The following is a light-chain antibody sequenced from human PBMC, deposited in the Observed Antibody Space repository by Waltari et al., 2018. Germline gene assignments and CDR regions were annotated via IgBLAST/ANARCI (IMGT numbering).Light chain of an antibody. V-gene: IGKV3-15*01. J-gene: IGKJ1*01. Sequence: IVMTQSPATLSVSPGETATLSCRANQRITTNLAWCQQKPGQAPRLLIYDASSRATGIPDRFRGGGSGTDFTLTISSLQSADFAVYYCLQYSNWYRTFGPGTKVEIK. CDR3: LQYSNWYRT. CDR1: QRITTN. CDR2: DAS.